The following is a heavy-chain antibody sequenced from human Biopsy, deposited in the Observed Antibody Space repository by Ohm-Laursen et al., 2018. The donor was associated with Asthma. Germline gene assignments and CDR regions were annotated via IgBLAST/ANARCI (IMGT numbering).Heavy chain of an antibody. CDR2: INAGNGNT. CDR1: GYTFINYA. Sequence: ASVKVSCKASGYTFINYAIHWVRQAPGQRLEWMGWINAGNGNTKYSQKFQGRVTISRDTSASTAYMDLSSLRSEDTAVYYCARTYYDFLTGQVNDVFAMWGQGTMVTVSS. CDR3: ARTYYDFLTGQVNDVFAM. D-gene: IGHD3-9*01. V-gene: IGHV1-3*01. J-gene: IGHJ3*02.